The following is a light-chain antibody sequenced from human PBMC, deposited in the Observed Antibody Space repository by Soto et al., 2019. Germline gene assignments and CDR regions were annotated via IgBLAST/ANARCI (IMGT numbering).Light chain of an antibody. J-gene: IGLJ1*01. CDR3: SSYTSSSTLV. CDR1: SSDVGSYNL. CDR2: GVS. Sequence: QSVLTQPASVSGSPGQSITISCTGTSSDVGSYNLVSWYQQHPGKAPKLMIYGVSNRPSGVSNSFSGSKSGNTASLTISGLQAEDEADYYCSSYTSSSTLVFGTGTKVTVL. V-gene: IGLV2-14*02.